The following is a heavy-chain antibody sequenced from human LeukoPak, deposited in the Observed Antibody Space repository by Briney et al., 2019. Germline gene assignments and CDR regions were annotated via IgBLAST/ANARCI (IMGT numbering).Heavy chain of an antibody. Sequence: ASVKVSCTASGYTFTSYGISWVRQAPGQGLEWMGWISAYNGNTNYAQKLQGRVTMTTDTSTSTAYMELRSLRSDDTAVYYCARAGDLDYYDSSGYYVDYWGQGTLVTVSS. V-gene: IGHV1-18*01. CDR1: GYTFTSYG. J-gene: IGHJ4*02. CDR3: ARAGDLDYYDSSGYYVDY. CDR2: ISAYNGNT. D-gene: IGHD3-22*01.